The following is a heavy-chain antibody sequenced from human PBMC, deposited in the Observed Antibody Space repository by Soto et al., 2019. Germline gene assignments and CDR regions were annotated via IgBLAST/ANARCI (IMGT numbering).Heavy chain of an antibody. Sequence: EVQLVESGGGSVQPGGSLRLSCAASGFTFSTFSMNWVRQDPGWGLEWISYVSGGGRPISYADSVKGPFTIYRDHAKTSLYLQMDSLAAEDTSVYYCARDLGWAFNSWGQGTLVTVSS. D-gene: IGHD6-19*01. CDR3: ARDLGWAFNS. CDR2: VSGGGRPI. J-gene: IGHJ4*02. V-gene: IGHV3-48*01. CDR1: GFTFSTFS.